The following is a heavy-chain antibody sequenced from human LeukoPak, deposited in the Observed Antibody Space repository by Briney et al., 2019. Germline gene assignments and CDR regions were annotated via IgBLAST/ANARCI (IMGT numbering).Heavy chain of an antibody. D-gene: IGHD5-18*01. J-gene: IGHJ3*02. CDR1: GFTFSSYS. V-gene: IGHV3-21*01. CDR2: ISSSSSYI. Sequence: GGSLRLSCAASGFTFSSYSMNWVRQAPGKGPEWVSSISSSSSYIYYADSVKGRFTISRDNAKNSLYLQMNSLRAEDTAVYYCASGRGYSYGDDAFDIWGQGTMVTVSP. CDR3: ASGRGYSYGDDAFDI.